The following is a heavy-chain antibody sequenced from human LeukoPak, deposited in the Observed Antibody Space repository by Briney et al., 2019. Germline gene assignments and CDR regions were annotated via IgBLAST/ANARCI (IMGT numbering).Heavy chain of an antibody. J-gene: IGHJ4*02. CDR1: GFTFSSYG. V-gene: IGHV3-30*02. CDR2: IRYDGSNK. Sequence: GGSLRLSCGASGFTFSSYGIHWVRQAPGKGLEWGAVIRYDGSNKYYADSVKGRFTISRDNSKNTLYLQMNRLRAEDTAVYCCAKDTVAYSSSWFFDYWGQGTLVTVSS. CDR3: AKDTVAYSSSWFFDY. D-gene: IGHD6-13*01.